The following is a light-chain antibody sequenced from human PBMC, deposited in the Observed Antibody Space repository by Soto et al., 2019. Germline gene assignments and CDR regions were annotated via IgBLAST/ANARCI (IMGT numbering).Light chain of an antibody. CDR3: QVWDISSGHVV. Sequence: SYELTQPPSVSVAPGKTASAACGGSNIGSKSVHWYQKKSGQAPVLVMYYDSNRPSGSPERFSGSHSGNMATLTISRVEAGDEADYYCQVWDISSGHVVFGGGTKVTVL. CDR2: YDS. V-gene: IGLV3-21*01. J-gene: IGLJ3*02. CDR1: NIGSKS.